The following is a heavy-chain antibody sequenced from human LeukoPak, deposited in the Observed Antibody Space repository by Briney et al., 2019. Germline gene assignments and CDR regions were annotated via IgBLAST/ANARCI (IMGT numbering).Heavy chain of an antibody. CDR1: GGSFSGYY. J-gene: IGHJ6*03. Sequence: SETLSLTCAVYGGSFSGYYWSWIRQPPGKGLEWIGEINHSGSTNYNPSLKSRVTISVDTSKNQFSLKLSSVTAADTAVYYCARRALEVVVAASYYYYYYMDVWGKGTTVTVSS. CDR2: INHSGST. V-gene: IGHV4-34*01. CDR3: ARRALEVVVAASYYYYYYMDV. D-gene: IGHD2-15*01.